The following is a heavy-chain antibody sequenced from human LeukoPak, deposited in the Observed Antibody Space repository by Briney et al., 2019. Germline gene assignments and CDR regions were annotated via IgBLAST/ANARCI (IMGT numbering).Heavy chain of an antibody. V-gene: IGHV3-23*01. J-gene: IGHJ5*02. Sequence: GGSLRLSCAASGFTFSSYAMSWVRQAPGKGLEWVSVISGSGGNTYYADSVKGRFTISRDNSKNTLYLQMNSLRAEDTAVYYCAKDPYGLGSTNWFDPWGQGTLVTVSS. CDR3: AKDPYGLGSTNWFDP. CDR2: ISGSGGNT. CDR1: GFTFSSYA. D-gene: IGHD3-10*01.